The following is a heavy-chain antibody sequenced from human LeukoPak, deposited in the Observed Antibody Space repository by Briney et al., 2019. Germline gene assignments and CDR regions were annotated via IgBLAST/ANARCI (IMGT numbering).Heavy chain of an antibody. CDR1: GYTFTRYG. V-gene: IGHV1-18*01. J-gene: IGHJ4*02. Sequence: ASVKVSCKTSGYTFTRYGISWVRQAPGQGLEWMGRISPHNGNTNYAQKFKGRVTMTTDTSTNTVYLELRSLRPDGTAMYYCARTGYGSGSHDFDLWGEGTLVTLP. D-gene: IGHD3-10*01. CDR3: ARTGYGSGSHDFDL. CDR2: ISPHNGNT.